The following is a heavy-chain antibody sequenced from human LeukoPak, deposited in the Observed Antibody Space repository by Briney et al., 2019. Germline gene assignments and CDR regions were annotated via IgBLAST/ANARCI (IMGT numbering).Heavy chain of an antibody. J-gene: IGHJ5*02. V-gene: IGHV1-69*05. CDR3: ARFIAARPDNWFDP. Sequence: SVKVSCKASGGTFSSYAISWVRQAPGQGLEWMGRIIPIFGTANYAQKFQGRVTITTDESTSTAYMELSSLRSEDTAVYYCARFIAARPDNWFDPWGQGTLVTVSS. CDR1: GGTFSSYA. D-gene: IGHD6-6*01. CDR2: IIPIFGTA.